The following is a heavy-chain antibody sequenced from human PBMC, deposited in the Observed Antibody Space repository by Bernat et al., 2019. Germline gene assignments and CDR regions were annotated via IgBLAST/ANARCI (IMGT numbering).Heavy chain of an antibody. V-gene: IGHV3-33*01. CDR2: IWYDGSNK. J-gene: IGHJ4*02. D-gene: IGHD6-13*01. CDR1: GFTFSSYG. CDR3: AREGSGSAGWGYGSSWRNFDY. Sequence: QVQLVESGGGVVQPGRSLRLSCAASGFTFSSYGMHWVRQAPGKGLEWVAVIWYDGSNKYYAESVKGRFTISRDNSKNRLYLQMNSRRAEDTAVYYCAREGSGSAGWGYGSSWRNFDYWGQGTLVTVSS.